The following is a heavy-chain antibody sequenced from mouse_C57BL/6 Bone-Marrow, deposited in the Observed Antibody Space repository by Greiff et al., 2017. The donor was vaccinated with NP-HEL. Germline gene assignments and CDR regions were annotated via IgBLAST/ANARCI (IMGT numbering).Heavy chain of an antibody. CDR2: IRNKDNGYTT. J-gene: IGHJ4*01. Sequence: DVKLVESGGGLVQPGGSLSLSCAASGFTFTNYYMSWVSQPQGKALEWLGVIRNKDNGYTTEYSASVKGRFTISRDNSQSILYLQMNALRAEDSATYYCARSIYYDYADDPFYAMDYWGQGTSVTVSS. CDR1: GFTFTNYY. CDR3: ARSIYYDYADDPFYAMDY. V-gene: IGHV7-3*01. D-gene: IGHD2-4*01.